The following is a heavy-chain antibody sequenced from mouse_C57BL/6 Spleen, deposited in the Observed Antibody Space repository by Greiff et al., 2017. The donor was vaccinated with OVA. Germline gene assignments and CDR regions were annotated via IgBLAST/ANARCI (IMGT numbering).Heavy chain of an antibody. V-gene: IGHV1-52*01. CDR1: GYTFTSYW. CDR3: SITTVEAWFAY. D-gene: IGHD1-1*01. Sequence: VQLQQPGAELVRPGSSVKLSCKASGYTFTSYWMHWVKQRPIQGLEWIGNIDPSDSETHYNQKFKDKATLTVDKSSSTAYMQLSSLTSEDSAVYYCSITTVEAWFAYWGQGTLVTVSA. J-gene: IGHJ3*01. CDR2: IDPSDSET.